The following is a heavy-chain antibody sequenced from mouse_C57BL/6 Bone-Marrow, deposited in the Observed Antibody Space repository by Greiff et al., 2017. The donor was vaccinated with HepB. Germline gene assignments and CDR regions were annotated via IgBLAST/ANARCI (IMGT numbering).Heavy chain of an antibody. CDR2: IDPSDSYT. CDR1: GYTFTSYW. D-gene: IGHD1-1*01. CDR3: ARERNYGLYAMDY. J-gene: IGHJ4*01. Sequence: QVQLQQPGAELVKPGASVKLSCKASGYTFTSYWMQWVKQRPGQGLEWIGEIDPSDSYTNYNQKFKGKATLTVDTSSSTAYMQLSSLTSEHSAVYYCARERNYGLYAMDYWGQGTSVTVSS. V-gene: IGHV1-50*01.